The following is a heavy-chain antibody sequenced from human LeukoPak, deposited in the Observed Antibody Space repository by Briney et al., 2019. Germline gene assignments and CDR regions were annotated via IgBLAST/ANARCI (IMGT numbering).Heavy chain of an antibody. D-gene: IGHD3-22*01. CDR3: ARNYDSSGYYFDY. Sequence: PSETLSLTCVVYGGIFRDYYWSWLRQPPGKGLEWIGEINHIGSTNYNPSLKSRVTISVVSSNNQFSLKLLCVTIPCTTVYYCARNYDSSGYYFDYWGQGTLVTVSS. V-gene: IGHV4-34*01. J-gene: IGHJ4*02. CDR1: GGIFRDYY. CDR2: INHIGST.